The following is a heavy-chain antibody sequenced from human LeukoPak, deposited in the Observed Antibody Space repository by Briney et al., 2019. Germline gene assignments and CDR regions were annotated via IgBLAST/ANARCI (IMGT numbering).Heavy chain of an antibody. CDR1: GYTLTEIS. J-gene: IGHJ5*02. Sequence: ASVKVSCKVSGYTLTEISIHWVRQAPGKGLEWMGGFDPEDGETIYAEKFQGRVTITADTSTDTAYMELSSLRSEDTAVYYCATEAATGPRFDPWGQGTLVTVSS. D-gene: IGHD6-13*01. CDR3: ATEAATGPRFDP. CDR2: FDPEDGET. V-gene: IGHV1-24*01.